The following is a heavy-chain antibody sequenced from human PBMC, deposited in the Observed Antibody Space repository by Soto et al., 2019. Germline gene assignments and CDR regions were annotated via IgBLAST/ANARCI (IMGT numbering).Heavy chain of an antibody. V-gene: IGHV3-30*18. D-gene: IGHD6-13*01. CDR3: AKDHSSSWYDFLSDSIDY. J-gene: IGHJ4*02. CDR1: GFTFSSYG. CDR2: ISYDGSNK. Sequence: SLRLSCAASGFTFSSYGMHWVRQAPGKGLEWVAVISYDGSNKYYADSVKGRFTISRDNSKNTLYLQMNSLRAEDTAVYYCAKDHSSSWYDFLSDSIDYWGQGTLVTVSS.